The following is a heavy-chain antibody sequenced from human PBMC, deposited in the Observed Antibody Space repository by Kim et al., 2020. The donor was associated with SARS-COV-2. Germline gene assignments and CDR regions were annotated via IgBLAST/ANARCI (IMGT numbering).Heavy chain of an antibody. V-gene: IGHV3-49*03. Sequence: GGSLRLSCTASGFTFGDYAMSWFRQAPGKGLEWVGFIRSKAYGGTTEYAASVKGRFTISRDDSKSIAYLQMNSLKTEDTAVYYCTRDRLSMVRGVIAVGFDPWGQGTLVTVSS. J-gene: IGHJ5*02. D-gene: IGHD3-10*01. CDR3: TRDRLSMVRGVIAVGFDP. CDR1: GFTFGDYA. CDR2: IRSKAYGGTT.